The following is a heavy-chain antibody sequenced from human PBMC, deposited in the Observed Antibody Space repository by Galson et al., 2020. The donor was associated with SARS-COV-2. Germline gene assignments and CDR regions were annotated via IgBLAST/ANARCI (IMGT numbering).Heavy chain of an antibody. Sequence: GESLKISCKGSGYSFTSYWNAWVRQMSGKGLEWMGIIYPGDSETRYSPSFQGQVTISADKTINTDYLQWTSLKASDTAVYYCARPYSSSPTAAYPWGQGTLVSVSS. CDR3: ARPYSSSPTAAYP. CDR2: IYPGDSET. V-gene: IGHV5-51*01. J-gene: IGHJ5*02. D-gene: IGHD6-13*01. CDR1: GYSFTSYW.